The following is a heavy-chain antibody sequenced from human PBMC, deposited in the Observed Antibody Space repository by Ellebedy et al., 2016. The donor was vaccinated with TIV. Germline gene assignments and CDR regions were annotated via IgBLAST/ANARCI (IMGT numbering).Heavy chain of an antibody. D-gene: IGHD6-13*01. V-gene: IGHV3-23*01. J-gene: IGHJ6*02. CDR2: ISGSGGST. CDR1: GFTFRSYA. CDR3: AGTSGEAAGYYYYYGMDV. Sequence: GASLKISCAASGFTFRSYAMSWLCQAPGKGLLWVSAISGSGGSTYYADSVKGRFTISRDNSKNTLYLQMNSLRAEDTAVYYGAGTSGEAAGYYYYYGMDVWGQGTTVTVSS.